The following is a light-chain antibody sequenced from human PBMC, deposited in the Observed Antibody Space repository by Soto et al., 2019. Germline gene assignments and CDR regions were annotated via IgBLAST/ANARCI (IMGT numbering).Light chain of an antibody. Sequence: DIQMTQSPSSLSASVGDRVTITCRASQSISSYLNWYQQKPGKAPKLLIYAASSLQSGVPSRFSGRGSGTDFTLTISSLQPEDFATYYCQQSYSTPLVTVGQGTKLEIK. V-gene: IGKV1-39*01. CDR3: QQSYSTPLVT. CDR2: AAS. J-gene: IGKJ2*01. CDR1: QSISSY.